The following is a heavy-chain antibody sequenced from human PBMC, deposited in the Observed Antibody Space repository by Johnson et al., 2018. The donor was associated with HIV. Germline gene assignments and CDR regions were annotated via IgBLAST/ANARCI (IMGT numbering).Heavy chain of an antibody. Sequence: VQLVESGGVVVQPGGSLRLSCAASGFTFDDYTMHWVRQAPGKGLECVSLISWDGGSTYYADSVKGRFTISRENAKNSLYLQMNSLRAEDTAVYYCARVGILRRRGAFDIWGQGTMVTVSS. CDR3: ARVGILRRRGAFDI. J-gene: IGHJ3*02. CDR1: GFTFDDYT. CDR2: ISWDGGST. D-gene: IGHD2-15*01. V-gene: IGHV3-43*01.